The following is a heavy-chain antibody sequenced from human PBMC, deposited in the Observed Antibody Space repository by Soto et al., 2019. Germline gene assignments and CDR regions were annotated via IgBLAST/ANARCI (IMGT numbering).Heavy chain of an antibody. CDR1: GGSISSGGYY. CDR2: IYYSGST. CDR3: ARATLLWFGELSYGMDV. V-gene: IGHV4-31*03. D-gene: IGHD3-10*01. Sequence: SETLSLTCTVSGGSISSGGYYWSWIRQHPGKGLEWIGYIYYSGSTYYNPSLKSRVTISVDTPKNQFSLKLSSVTAADTAVYYCARATLLWFGELSYGMDVWGQGTTVTVYS. J-gene: IGHJ6*02.